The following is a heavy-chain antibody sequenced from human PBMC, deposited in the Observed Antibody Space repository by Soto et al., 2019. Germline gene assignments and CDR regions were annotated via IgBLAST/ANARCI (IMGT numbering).Heavy chain of an antibody. CDR3: ARHWAIFGVVAHYYYYYGMDV. J-gene: IGHJ6*02. V-gene: IGHV4-39*01. CDR2: IYYSGST. CDR1: GGSISSSSYY. Sequence: SETLSLTCTVSGGSISSSSYYWGWIRQPPGKGLEWIGSIYYSGSTYYNPSLKSRVTISVDTSKNQFSLKLSSVTAADTAVYYCARHWAIFGVVAHYYYYYGMDVWGQGTTVTVSS. D-gene: IGHD3-3*01.